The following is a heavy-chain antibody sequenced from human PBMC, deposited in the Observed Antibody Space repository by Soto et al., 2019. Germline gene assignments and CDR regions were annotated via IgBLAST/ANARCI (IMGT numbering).Heavy chain of an antibody. CDR3: ATVPAWMPIYCDRLDV. CDR1: GHTLTELS. Sequence: QVQLVQSGAEVKKPGASVKVSCKVSGHTLTELSMHWVRQAPGKGPEWMGGFYPEDGETIYAQRFQGRVTMTEDTSTDKAYMEPTDLRSVDTAVYYCATVPAWMPIYCDRLDVWGQGTTVTVSS. V-gene: IGHV1-24*01. J-gene: IGHJ6*02. CDR2: FYPEDGET. D-gene: IGHD2-2*01.